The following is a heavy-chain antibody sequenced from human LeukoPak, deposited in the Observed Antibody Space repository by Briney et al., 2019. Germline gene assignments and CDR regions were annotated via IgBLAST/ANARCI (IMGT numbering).Heavy chain of an antibody. Sequence: GGSLRLSCAASGFILSDHYMDWVRQAPGKGLEWLGRSRDKASSYTTEYAASVKGRFTISRDDSKNSLYLQMDSLKTEDTAMYYCARGPFCSGGSCPSGYFDYWGQGILVTVSS. CDR1: GFILSDHY. V-gene: IGHV3-72*01. CDR3: ARGPFCSGGSCPSGYFDY. J-gene: IGHJ4*02. CDR2: SRDKASSYTT. D-gene: IGHD2-15*01.